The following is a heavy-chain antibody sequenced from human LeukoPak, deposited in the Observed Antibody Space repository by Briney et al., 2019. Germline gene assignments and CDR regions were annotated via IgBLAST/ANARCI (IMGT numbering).Heavy chain of an antibody. CDR3: ARDFLDIPFNY. CDR2: ISSSSSYI. Sequence: GGSLRLSCAASGFTFSSYSMNWVRQAPGKGLEWVSSISSSSSYIYYADSVKGRFTISRDNAKNSLYLQMNSLRAEDTAVYYCARDFLDIPFNYWGQGTLVTVSS. D-gene: IGHD3/OR15-3a*01. CDR1: GFTFSSYS. V-gene: IGHV3-21*01. J-gene: IGHJ4*02.